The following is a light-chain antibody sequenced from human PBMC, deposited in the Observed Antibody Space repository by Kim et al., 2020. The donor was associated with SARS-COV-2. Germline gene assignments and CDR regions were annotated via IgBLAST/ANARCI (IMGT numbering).Light chain of an antibody. CDR2: GAS. CDR3: QHYDDWSYG. J-gene: IGKJ2*03. Sequence: PGKRVPRSAMPSRRVYTNSAWFQQNPGQPPRLLIHGASVRAPGTPDRFSGSGSGTDFTLTISRQETEDFAVYYCQHYDDWSYGFGQGTKLEI. V-gene: IGKV3-15*01. CDR1: RRVYTN.